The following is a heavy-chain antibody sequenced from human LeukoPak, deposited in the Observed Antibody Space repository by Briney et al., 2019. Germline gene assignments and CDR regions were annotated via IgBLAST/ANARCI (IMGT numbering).Heavy chain of an antibody. CDR2: IYTSGST. Sequence: SETLPLTCTVSGGSISSYYWSWIRQPAGKGLEWIGRIYTSGSTNYNPSLKSRVTMSVDTSKNQFSLKLSSVTAADTAVYYCARASMYYYYYYMDVWGKGTTVTVSS. V-gene: IGHV4-4*07. CDR3: ARASMYYYYYYMDV. CDR1: GGSISSYY. J-gene: IGHJ6*03.